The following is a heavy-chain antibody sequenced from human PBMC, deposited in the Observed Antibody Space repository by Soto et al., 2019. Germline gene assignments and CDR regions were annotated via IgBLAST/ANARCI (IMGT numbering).Heavy chain of an antibody. CDR2: IIPLSGTP. CDR3: TRGIQLWS. CDR1: GGTFSNYA. Sequence: QVQLVQSGAEVKKPGSSVKVSCKASGGTFSNYALTWVRQAPGQGLEWMEGIIPLSGTPNYAQKFQGRVTITADKSTTTVYMELSSLRSEDTAVYYCTRGIQLWSWGQGTLVTVSS. V-gene: IGHV1-69*06. J-gene: IGHJ5*02. D-gene: IGHD5-18*01.